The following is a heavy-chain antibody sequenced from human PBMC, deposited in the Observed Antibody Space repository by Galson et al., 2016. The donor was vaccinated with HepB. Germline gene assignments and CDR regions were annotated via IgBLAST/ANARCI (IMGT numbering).Heavy chain of an antibody. CDR2: ISHDGSDR. CDR3: AKDRPTYATYDILTGYLGGDY. D-gene: IGHD3-9*01. V-gene: IGHV3-30*18. CDR1: GFSFSSYG. Sequence: LRLSCAASGFSFSSYGMHWVRQAPGKGLEWVAVISHDGSDRRYVDSVKGRFTISRDNAKNTLYLHMNSLRAEDTAVYYCAKDRPTYATYDILTGYLGGDYWGQGTLVTVSS. J-gene: IGHJ4*02.